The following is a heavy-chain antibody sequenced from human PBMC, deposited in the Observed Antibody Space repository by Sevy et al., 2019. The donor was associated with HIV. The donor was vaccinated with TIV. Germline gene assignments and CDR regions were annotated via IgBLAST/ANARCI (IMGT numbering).Heavy chain of an antibody. CDR3: ARGSGGRSMIVVVSPDY. CDR2: ISAYNGNT. V-gene: IGHV1-18*01. Sequence: ASVKVSCKASSYTFTSYGISWVRQAPGQGLEWMGWISAYNGNTNYAQKLQGRVTMTTDTSTSTAYMELRSLRSDDTAVYYCARGSGGRSMIVVVSPDYWGQGTLVTVSS. CDR1: SYTFTSYG. D-gene: IGHD3-22*01. J-gene: IGHJ4*02.